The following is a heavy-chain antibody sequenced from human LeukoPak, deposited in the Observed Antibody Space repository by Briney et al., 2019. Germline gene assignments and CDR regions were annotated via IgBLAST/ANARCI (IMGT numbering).Heavy chain of an antibody. CDR3: ARLLQSQTGELDY. D-gene: IGHD7-27*01. V-gene: IGHV5-51*01. CDR1: GYSFTTYW. Sequence: GESLKISCKGSGYSFTTYWIAWVRQMPGKGLEWMGIIYPGDSDTRYSPSFQGQVTISADKSISTACLQWSSLKASDAAMYYCARLLQSQTGELDYWGQGTLVTVSS. J-gene: IGHJ4*02. CDR2: IYPGDSDT.